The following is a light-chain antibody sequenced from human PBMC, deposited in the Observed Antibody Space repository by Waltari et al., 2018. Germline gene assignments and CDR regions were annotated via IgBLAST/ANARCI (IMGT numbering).Light chain of an antibody. J-gene: IGLJ2*01. V-gene: IGLV2-23*02. Sequence: QPALTQPASVSGSPGQSITIPCTGTSSDVGNNNHVCWYQKHPDKVPKLILYGVSKRPSGVCDRFSGSKSGNTASLTISGLQAEDEADYYCLSYAATVSFGFGGGTKLTVL. CDR2: GVS. CDR3: LSYAATVSFG. CDR1: SSDVGNNNH.